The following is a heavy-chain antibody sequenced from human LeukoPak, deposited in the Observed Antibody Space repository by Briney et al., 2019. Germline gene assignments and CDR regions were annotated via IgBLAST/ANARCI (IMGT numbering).Heavy chain of an antibody. V-gene: IGHV4-4*07. CDR2: IYTSGST. CDR1: GGSISSYY. Sequence: PSETLSLTCTVSGGSISSYYWSWIRQPAGKGLEWIGRIYTSGSTNYNPSLKSRVTISVDTSRNQFSLKLSSVTAADTAVYYCARARGDSSGYYALSFDIWGQGTMVTVSS. CDR3: ARARGDSSGYYALSFDI. D-gene: IGHD3-22*01. J-gene: IGHJ3*02.